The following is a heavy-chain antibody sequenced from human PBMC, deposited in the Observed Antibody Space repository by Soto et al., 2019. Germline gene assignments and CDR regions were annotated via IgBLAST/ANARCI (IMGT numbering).Heavy chain of an antibody. CDR3: ARGTTVTSHYYYGMDV. J-gene: IGHJ6*02. CDR1: GYTFTNYG. V-gene: IGHV1-18*04. D-gene: IGHD4-17*01. Sequence: QVQLVQSGAEEKKPGASVKVSCKASGYTFTNYGISWVRQAPGQGLEWMGWISADNGNTNYAQKLQGRVTMTTDTSTSTAYMELRSLRSDDTAVYYCARGTTVTSHYYYGMDVWGQGTTVTVSS. CDR2: ISADNGNT.